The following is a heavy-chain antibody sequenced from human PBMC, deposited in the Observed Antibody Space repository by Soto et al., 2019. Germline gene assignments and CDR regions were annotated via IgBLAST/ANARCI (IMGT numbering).Heavy chain of an antibody. J-gene: IGHJ6*02. Sequence: ASVKVSCKASGYYFTAYDINWVRQASGQGLEWMGWMNPINGATGTARRFQGRVSLSRNTATGTAYLELTSLRSDDTAVYYCGTGPSPRAPAGGTPYYYAMDVWGQGTPVTVS. CDR2: MNPINGAT. V-gene: IGHV1-8*02. CDR1: GYYFTAYD. D-gene: IGHD6-13*01. CDR3: GTGPSPRAPAGGTPYYYAMDV.